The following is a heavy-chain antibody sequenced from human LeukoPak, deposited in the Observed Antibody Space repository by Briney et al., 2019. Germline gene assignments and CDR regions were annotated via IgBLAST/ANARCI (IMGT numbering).Heavy chain of an antibody. CDR1: GGSISSYY. D-gene: IGHD5-18*01. V-gene: IGHV4-59*01. CDR2: IYYSGST. CDR3: ARAEYRYGYNAFDI. J-gene: IGHJ3*02. Sequence: SETLSLTCTVSGGSISSYYWSWIRQPPGKALEWIGYIYYSGSTNYNPSLKSRVTISVDTSKNQFSLKLSSVTAADTAVYYCARAEYRYGYNAFDIWGQGTMVTVSS.